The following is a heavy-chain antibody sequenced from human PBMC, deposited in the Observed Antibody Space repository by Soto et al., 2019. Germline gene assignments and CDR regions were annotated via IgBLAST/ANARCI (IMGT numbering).Heavy chain of an antibody. D-gene: IGHD6-19*01. CDR3: ARDRSADRFVQYFQH. J-gene: IGHJ1*01. CDR2: ISPDASEK. CDR1: GFTFGNFW. V-gene: IGHV3-7*01. Sequence: GGSLRLSCATSGFTFGNFWMDWVRQAPGKGLEWLANISPDASEKYYVDSVQGRFTISRDNAKNSLYLQMSRLTAEDSALYCARDRSADRFVQYFQHWGPGTLVTVS.